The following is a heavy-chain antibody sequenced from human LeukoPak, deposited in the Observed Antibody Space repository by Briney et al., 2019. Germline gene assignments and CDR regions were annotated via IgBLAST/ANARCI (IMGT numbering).Heavy chain of an antibody. Sequence: GGSLRLSCAGSGFTSNSYWMSWVRQAPGKGLEWVAHIKQDGTEKYYVDSVEGRFTISRDNARNSLYLQMNSLRAEDTAVYYCARELIEGYYGMDVWGQGTTVTVSS. CDR1: GFTSNSYW. CDR2: IKQDGTEK. CDR3: ARELIEGYYGMDV. V-gene: IGHV3-7*03. J-gene: IGHJ6*02.